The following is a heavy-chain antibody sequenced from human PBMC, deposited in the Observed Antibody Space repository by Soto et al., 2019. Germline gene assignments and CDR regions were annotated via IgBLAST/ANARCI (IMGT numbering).Heavy chain of an antibody. J-gene: IGHJ6*02. CDR2: IIPIFGTA. Sequence: QVQLVQSGAEVKKPGSSVKVSCKASGGTFSSYAISWVRQAPGQGLEWMGGIIPIFGTANYAQKFQGRVTITADKSTNTAYMELSSLRSEDTGLYYCGARNRTYYDFWSGLHRDWGQGTTVTVSS. V-gene: IGHV1-69*06. CDR1: GGTFSSYA. D-gene: IGHD3-3*01. CDR3: GARNRTYYDFWSGLHRD.